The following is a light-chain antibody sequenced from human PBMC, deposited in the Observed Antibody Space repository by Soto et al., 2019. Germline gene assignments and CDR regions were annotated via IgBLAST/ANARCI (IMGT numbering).Light chain of an antibody. CDR3: QQYYSYPPT. Sequence: IHITHSPSSLSSSVEDSVTITFLASQGISSYLAWYQQKPGKAPKLLIYAASTLQSGVPSRFSGSGSGTDFTLTISCLQSEDFATYYCQQYYSYPPTFGQGTKVDI. CDR2: AAS. V-gene: IGKV1-8*01. J-gene: IGKJ1*01. CDR1: QGISSY.